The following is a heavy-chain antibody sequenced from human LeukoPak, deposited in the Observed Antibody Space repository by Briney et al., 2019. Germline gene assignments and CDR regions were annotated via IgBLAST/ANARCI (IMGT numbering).Heavy chain of an antibody. CDR3: AKDLYAMVRGVIIPLGY. J-gene: IGHJ4*02. CDR2: ISGSGGST. V-gene: IGHV3-23*01. D-gene: IGHD3-10*01. CDR1: GFTFSSYA. Sequence: PGGSLRLSCAASGFTFSSYAMSWVLQAPGKGLEWVSAISGSGGSTYYADSVKGRFTISRDNSKNTLYLQMNSLRAEDTAVYYCAKDLYAMVRGVIIPLGYWGQGTLVTVSS.